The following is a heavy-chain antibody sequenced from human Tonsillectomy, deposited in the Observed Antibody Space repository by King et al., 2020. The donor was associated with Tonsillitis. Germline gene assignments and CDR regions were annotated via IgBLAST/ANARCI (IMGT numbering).Heavy chain of an antibody. CDR3: ARHGDSSGYYL. CDR1: GYNFTSSW. J-gene: IGHJ1*01. D-gene: IGHD3-22*01. CDR2: IYPGDSDT. V-gene: IGHV5-51*01. Sequence: QLVQSGAEVKQPGESLKISCKGSGYNFTSSWIAWVLQMPAKGLEWMGIIYPGDSDTRYSPSFQGQVTISADKSITTAYLQWSSLKASDTAMYYCARHGDSSGYYLWGQGTLVTVSS.